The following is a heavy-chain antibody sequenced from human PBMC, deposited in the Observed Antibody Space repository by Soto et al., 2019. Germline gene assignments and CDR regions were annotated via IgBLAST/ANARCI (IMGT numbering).Heavy chain of an antibody. V-gene: IGHV3-66*01. CDR1: GFTVSSNY. CDR3: ARRRGYDYEDEVQFDYYMDV. J-gene: IGHJ6*03. Sequence: PGGSLRLSCAASGFTVSSNYMSGVRQAPGKGLEWVSVIYSGGSTYYADSVKGRFTISRDNSKNTLYLQMNSLRAEDTAVYYCARRRGYDYEDEVQFDYYMDVWGKGTTVTVSS. CDR2: IYSGGST. D-gene: IGHD5-12*01.